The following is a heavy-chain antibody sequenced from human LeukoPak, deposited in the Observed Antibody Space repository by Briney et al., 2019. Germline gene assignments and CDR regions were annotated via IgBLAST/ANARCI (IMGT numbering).Heavy chain of an antibody. CDR1: GLTGSHNY. V-gene: IGHV3-53*01. D-gene: IGHD4-17*01. CDR2: IHTSGDT. CDR3: IVFGDSNH. Sequence: GGSLRLSCAASGLTGSHNYVSWVRQAPGKGLEWVSAIHTSGDTCYADSVKGRFTISRDTSKNTLYLQINCLRVEGTAVYYCIVFGDSNHWGQGTLVTVSS. J-gene: IGHJ5*02.